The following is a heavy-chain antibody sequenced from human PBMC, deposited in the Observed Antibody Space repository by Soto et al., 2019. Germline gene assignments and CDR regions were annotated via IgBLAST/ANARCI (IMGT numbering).Heavy chain of an antibody. J-gene: IGHJ6*02. Sequence: GAPVKASSKDSGGTISSYALRWVRQAHGQGLEWMGGIIPIFGTANYAQKFQGRVTITADESTSTAYMELSRLRSEDSAVYYCARGYCCGGNCRGGYYYYGMEVWGQGTTVTVSS. CDR2: IIPIFGTA. CDR3: ARGYCCGGNCRGGYYYYGMEV. CDR1: GGTISSYA. V-gene: IGHV1-69*13. D-gene: IGHD2-15*01.